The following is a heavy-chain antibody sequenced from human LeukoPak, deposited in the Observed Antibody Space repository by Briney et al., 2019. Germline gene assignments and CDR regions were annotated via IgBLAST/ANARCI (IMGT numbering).Heavy chain of an antibody. CDR2: INTDGSSI. Sequence: GGSLRLSCAASGFTLSSYWMHWVRQVPGKGLVWVSRINTDGSSISYADSVKGRFTISRDNAKNTLYLQMNSLRAEDTAVYYCARAVLYSGSPFDYWGQGTLVTVSS. J-gene: IGHJ4*02. CDR1: GFTLSSYW. V-gene: IGHV3-74*01. D-gene: IGHD6-6*01. CDR3: ARAVLYSGSPFDY.